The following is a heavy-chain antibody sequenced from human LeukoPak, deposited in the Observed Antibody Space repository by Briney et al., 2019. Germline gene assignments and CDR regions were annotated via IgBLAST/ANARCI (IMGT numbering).Heavy chain of an antibody. D-gene: IGHD2-2*01. CDR1: GLTFSSHW. V-gene: IGHV3-74*01. J-gene: IGHJ6*02. CDR3: AKGYCSSTSCYGYYYYGMDV. Sequence: GGSLRLSCAASGLTFSSHWMHWVRQAPGKGLVWVSRITNDGSSTTYADSVKGRFTISRDNAKNSLYLQMNSLRAEDTAVYYCAKGYCSSTSCYGYYYYGMDVWGQGTTVTVSS. CDR2: ITNDGSST.